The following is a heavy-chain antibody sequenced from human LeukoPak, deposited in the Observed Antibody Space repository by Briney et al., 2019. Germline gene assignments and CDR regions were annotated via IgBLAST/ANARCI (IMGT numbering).Heavy chain of an antibody. J-gene: IGHJ4*02. CDR2: ISSTSRTI. CDR1: GFTVSSNY. D-gene: IGHD6-13*01. Sequence: GGSLRLSCAASGFTVSSNYMSWVRQAPGKGLEWVSYISSTSRTIYYADSVKGRFTISRDNSKNTLYLQMNSLRAEDTAVYYCAKGASSPPINWGQGTLVTVSS. V-gene: IGHV3-48*01. CDR3: AKGASSPPIN.